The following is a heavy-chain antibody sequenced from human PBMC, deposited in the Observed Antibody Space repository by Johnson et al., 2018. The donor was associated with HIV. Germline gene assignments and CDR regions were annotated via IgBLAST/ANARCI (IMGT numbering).Heavy chain of an antibody. D-gene: IGHD6-19*01. CDR1: GFTFSSFG. J-gene: IGHJ3*02. V-gene: IGHV3-30*02. CDR2: IRYAGSNK. Sequence: QVQLVESGGGVVQPGGSLRLSCAASGFTFSSFGMHCVRQAPGKGLEWVAFIRYAGSNKYFAASVKARFTISRDNSKNTLYLQMNSRRAEDTAVYYCAKGGSGTTRIGAQKGAFDIWGQGTMVTVSS. CDR3: AKGGSGTTRIGAQKGAFDI.